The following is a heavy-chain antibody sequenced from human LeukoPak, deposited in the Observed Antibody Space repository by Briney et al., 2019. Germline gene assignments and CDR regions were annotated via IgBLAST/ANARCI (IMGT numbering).Heavy chain of an antibody. CDR3: AKEPFLRAFDI. CDR2: IKSKTDGGTT. J-gene: IGHJ3*02. Sequence: GGSLRLSCAASGFTFSNAWMSWVRQAPGKGLEWVGRIKSKTDGGTTDYAAPVKGRFTISRDDSKNTLYLQMNSLRAEDTAVYYCAKEPFLRAFDIWGQRTMVTVSS. D-gene: IGHD2/OR15-2a*01. CDR1: GFTFSNAW. V-gene: IGHV3-15*01.